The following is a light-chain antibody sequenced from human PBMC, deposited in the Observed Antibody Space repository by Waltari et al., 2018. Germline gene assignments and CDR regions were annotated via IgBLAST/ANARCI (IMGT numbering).Light chain of an antibody. CDR2: KAS. CDR1: QPINTW. Sequence: DIQMTQSPSTLSASVGDRVTITCRADQPINTWLAWYQQKPGKAPKLLIYKASTLERGVPSRFSGSGSVTEFTLTISSLQPDDFATYYCQQYNYFSRTFGQGTKVEVK. V-gene: IGKV1-5*03. CDR3: QQYNYFSRT. J-gene: IGKJ1*01.